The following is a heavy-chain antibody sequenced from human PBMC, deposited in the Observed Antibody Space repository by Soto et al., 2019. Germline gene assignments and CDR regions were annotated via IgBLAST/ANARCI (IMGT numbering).Heavy chain of an antibody. V-gene: IGHV3-30-3*01. CDR3: AREAIAAVGMDV. CDR2: ISYDGSNK. Sequence: QVQLVESGGGVVQPGRSLRLSCAASGFTFSSYAMHWVRQAPGKGLEWVAVISYDGSNKYYADSVKGRFTISRDNSKNTLYLQMNSLRAEDTAVYYCAREAIAAVGMDVWGQGTTVTVSS. D-gene: IGHD6-13*01. CDR1: GFTFSSYA. J-gene: IGHJ6*02.